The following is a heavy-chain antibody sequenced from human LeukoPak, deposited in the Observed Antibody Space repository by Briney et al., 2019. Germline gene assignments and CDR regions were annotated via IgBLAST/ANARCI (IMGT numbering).Heavy chain of an antibody. V-gene: IGHV3-7*01. CDR2: IKQDGSEK. D-gene: IGHD3-3*01. CDR3: ARVARDDFWSAANWFDP. CDR1: GFTFSSYW. J-gene: IGHJ5*02. Sequence: PGGSLRLSXAASGFTFSSYWMSWVGQAPGKGLEWVANIKQDGSEKYYVDSVKGRFTISRDNAKNSLYLQMNSLRAEDTAVYYCARVARDDFWSAANWFDPWGQGTLVTVSS.